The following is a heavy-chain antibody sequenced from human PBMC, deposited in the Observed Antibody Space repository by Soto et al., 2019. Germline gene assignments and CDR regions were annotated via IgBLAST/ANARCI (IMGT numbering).Heavy chain of an antibody. CDR1: GYTFTSYA. Sequence: QVQLVQSGAEEKKPGASVKVSCKAFGYTFTSYAMHWVRQAPGQRLEWMGWINAGNGNTKYSQKFQGRVTITRDTSASTAYMELRSLRSEDTAVYYCARGTVVTHFDYWGQGTLVTVSS. CDR3: ARGTVVTHFDY. J-gene: IGHJ4*02. CDR2: INAGNGNT. V-gene: IGHV1-3*05. D-gene: IGHD2-15*01.